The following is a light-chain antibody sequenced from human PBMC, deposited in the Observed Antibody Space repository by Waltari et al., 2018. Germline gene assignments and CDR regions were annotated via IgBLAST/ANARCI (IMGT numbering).Light chain of an antibody. Sequence: DIQMTQSPSSLSASVGDRVTITCRASQTISTYLNWYQQKPGKAPKLLIYAASSLQSGVPSRFSCSGSGTDFTLTISSLQPEDFASYYCQQSYTTLFTFGGGTKVEI. CDR2: AAS. CDR3: QQSYTTLFT. CDR1: QTISTY. V-gene: IGKV1-39*01. J-gene: IGKJ4*01.